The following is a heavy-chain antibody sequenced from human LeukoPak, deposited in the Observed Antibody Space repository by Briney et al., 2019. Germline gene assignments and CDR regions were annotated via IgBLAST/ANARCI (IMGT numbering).Heavy chain of an antibody. V-gene: IGHV3-11*01. CDR1: GFTFSDYY. CDR3: ARAPSSMVRGSYYGMDV. CDR2: ISSSGSTI. D-gene: IGHD3-10*01. Sequence: GGSLRLSCAASGFTFSDYYVSWIRQAPGKGLEWVSYISSSGSTIYYADSVKGRFTISRDNAKNSLYLQMNSLRAEDTAVYYCARAPSSMVRGSYYGMDVWGQGTMVTVSS. J-gene: IGHJ6*02.